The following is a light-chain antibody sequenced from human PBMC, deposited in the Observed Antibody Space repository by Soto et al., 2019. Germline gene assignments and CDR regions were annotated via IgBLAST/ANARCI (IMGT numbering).Light chain of an antibody. V-gene: IGKV1-5*01. CDR3: QQYNSYSRT. CDR2: DAY. J-gene: IGKJ1*01. Sequence: EIQMTQSPSTLSASLGDRFTITCLAIQSISSWLAWYQQKPGKAPKLLIYDAYSLESGVTSRFSGSGSGTEFTLTISSLQPDDFANYYCQQYNSYSRTVGPGTQVEIK. CDR1: QSISSW.